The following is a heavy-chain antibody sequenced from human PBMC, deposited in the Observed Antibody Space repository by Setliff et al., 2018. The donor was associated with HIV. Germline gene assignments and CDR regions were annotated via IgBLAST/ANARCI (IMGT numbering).Heavy chain of an antibody. Sequence: KLPETLSLTCNVSGDSLTSGYYWAWIRQPPGKGLEWIASMLYAGTTEYNPSLKSRLTMSLDTSRNHFSLNLKSVTAADTAVYFCARMNYGSGLASYFDYWGQGTLVTVSS. J-gene: IGHJ4*02. D-gene: IGHD3-10*01. CDR3: ARMNYGSGLASYFDY. CDR1: GDSLTSGYY. V-gene: IGHV4-38-2*02. CDR2: MLYAGTT.